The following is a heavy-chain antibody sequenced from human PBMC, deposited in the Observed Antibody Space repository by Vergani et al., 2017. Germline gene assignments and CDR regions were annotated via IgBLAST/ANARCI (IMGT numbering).Heavy chain of an antibody. CDR3: ARAYLGGYFDY. V-gene: IGHV4-61*02. CDR1: GCSISSGSYY. Sequence: QVQLQESGPGLVKPSQTLSLTCTVSGCSISSGSYYWSWIRQPAGKGLEWIGRIYTSGSTNYNPSLKSRVTISVDTSKNQFSLKLSSVTAADTAVYYCARAYLGGYFDYWGQGTLVTVSS. D-gene: IGHD3-10*01. CDR2: IYTSGST. J-gene: IGHJ4*02.